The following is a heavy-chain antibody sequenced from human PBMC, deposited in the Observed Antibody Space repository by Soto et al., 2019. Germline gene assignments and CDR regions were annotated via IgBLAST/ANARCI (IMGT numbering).Heavy chain of an antibody. CDR3: AREHSGAIASRMVY. D-gene: IGHD6-6*01. J-gene: IGHJ4*02. Sequence: QVQLVQSGAEVKKPGSSVKVSCKASGGIFSSYAINWVRQAPGQGLEWMGGIIPVFDTANYAQHFKGSLTITASEXXSTVYMALSRLTSEDTAVYYCAREHSGAIASRMVYWGQGTLVTVSS. CDR1: GGIFSSYA. CDR2: IIPVFDTA. V-gene: IGHV1-69*12.